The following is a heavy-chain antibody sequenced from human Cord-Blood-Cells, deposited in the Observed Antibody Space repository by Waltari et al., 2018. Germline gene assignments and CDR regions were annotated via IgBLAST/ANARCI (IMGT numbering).Heavy chain of an antibody. CDR1: GFTFSSYS. J-gene: IGHJ4*02. CDR3: ARDSGDYVWGSYRYFDY. V-gene: IGHV3-21*01. CDR2: ISSSSSYI. D-gene: IGHD3-16*02. Sequence: EVQLVESGGGLVKPGGSLRLSCAASGFTFSSYSMNWVRQAPGKGLGGVSSISSSSSYIYYADSMKGRFTISRDNAKNSLYLQMNSLRAEDTAVYYCARDSGDYVWGSYRYFDYWGQGTLVTVSS.